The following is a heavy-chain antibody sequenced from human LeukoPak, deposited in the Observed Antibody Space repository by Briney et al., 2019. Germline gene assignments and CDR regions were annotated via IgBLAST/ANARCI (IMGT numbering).Heavy chain of an antibody. D-gene: IGHD6-13*01. V-gene: IGHV1-69*05. CDR3: AKSIAAAGTDGWYFDL. J-gene: IGHJ2*01. Sequence: ASVKVSCKASGGTFSSFAISWVRQAPGQGLEWMGGIIPIFGTANYAQKFQGRVTITTDESTSTAYMELSSLRSEDTAVYYCAKSIAAAGTDGWYFDLWGRGTLVTVSS. CDR2: IIPIFGTA. CDR1: GGTFSSFA.